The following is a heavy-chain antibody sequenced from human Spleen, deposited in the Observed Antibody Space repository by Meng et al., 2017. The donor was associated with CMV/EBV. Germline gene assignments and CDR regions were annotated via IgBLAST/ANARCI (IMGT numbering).Heavy chain of an antibody. CDR3: ARMGGFWSGYHYFDY. CDR1: GFTFSSYS. D-gene: IGHD3-3*01. Sequence: GGSLRLSCAASGFTFSSYSMNWVRQAPGKGLEWVSSISSSSSYIYYADSVKGRFTISRDNSKNTLYLQMNSLRAEDTAVYYCARMGGFWSGYHYFDYWGRGTLVTVS. CDR2: ISSSSSYI. V-gene: IGHV3-21*01. J-gene: IGHJ4*02.